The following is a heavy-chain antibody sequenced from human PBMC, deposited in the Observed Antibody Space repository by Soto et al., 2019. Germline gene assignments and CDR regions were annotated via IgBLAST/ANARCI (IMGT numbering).Heavy chain of an antibody. Sequence: QVQLVQSGAEVKKPGASSKVACKASGYSVNSYYMHWVRRAPGQGPEWMGVINPGGASTSYAQKFQGRVTITRDTSTSTVYMELSSLRSEDTALYYCASDYNAYQRQPVFDIWGKGTMATVSS. CDR2: INPGGAST. D-gene: IGHD3-10*01. CDR3: ASDYNAYQRQPVFDI. J-gene: IGHJ3*02. V-gene: IGHV1-46*02. CDR1: GYSVNSYY.